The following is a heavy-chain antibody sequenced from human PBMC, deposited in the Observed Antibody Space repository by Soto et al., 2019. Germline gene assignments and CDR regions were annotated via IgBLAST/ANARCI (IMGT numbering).Heavy chain of an antibody. J-gene: IGHJ3*01. D-gene: IGHD3-22*01. CDR3: ARFYYESRGPTKYRAFDF. CDR1: GFIFSDYS. CDR2: IKQDGVEE. Sequence: GGSLRLSCAASGFIFSDYSMSWVRQSPGKGLEGVANIKQDGVEEDYVDSVKDRLTISRDNAKNSLYLQMNSLRAEDTAVYYCARFYYESRGPTKYRAFDFWGQGTMVTVSS. V-gene: IGHV3-7*01.